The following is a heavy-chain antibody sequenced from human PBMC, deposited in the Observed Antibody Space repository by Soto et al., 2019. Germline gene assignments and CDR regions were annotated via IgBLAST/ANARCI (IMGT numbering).Heavy chain of an antibody. Sequence: PSETLSLTCTVSGGSISSGGYYWGWILQPPGKGLEWIGEINHSGSTNYNPSLKSRVTISVDTSKNQFSLKLSSVTAADTAVYYCARTEGIAAANGWFDPWGQGTLVT. J-gene: IGHJ5*02. D-gene: IGHD6-13*01. CDR1: GGSISSGGYY. CDR2: INHSGST. V-gene: IGHV4-39*07. CDR3: ARTEGIAAANGWFDP.